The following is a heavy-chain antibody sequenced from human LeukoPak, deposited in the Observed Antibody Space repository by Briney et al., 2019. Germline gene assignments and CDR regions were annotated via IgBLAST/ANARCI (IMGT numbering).Heavy chain of an antibody. CDR2: IYHSGST. CDR1: GGSISSGGYS. D-gene: IGHD3-22*01. Sequence: SETLSLTCAVSGGSISSGGYSWSWIRQPPGKGLEWIGYIYHSGSTYYNPSLKSRVTISVDRSKNRFSLKLSSVTAADTAVYYCARNYDSSGYYYHGWFDPWGQGTLVTVSS. J-gene: IGHJ5*02. CDR3: ARNYDSSGYYYHGWFDP. V-gene: IGHV4-30-2*01.